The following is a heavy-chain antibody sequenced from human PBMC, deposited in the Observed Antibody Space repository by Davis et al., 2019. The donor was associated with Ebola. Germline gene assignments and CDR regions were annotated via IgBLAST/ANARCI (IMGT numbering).Heavy chain of an antibody. J-gene: IGHJ5*02. CDR2: INPNSCGT. CDR1: GYTFTGYY. Sequence: ASVKVSCKASGYTFTGYYMHWVRQAPGQGLEGMGWINPNSCGTNYAQKFQGRVTMTRDTSISPTYMELNRLRSDATAVYYCARGIRMVATSWFDPWGQGTLVTVSS. D-gene: IGHD5-12*01. CDR3: ARGIRMVATSWFDP. V-gene: IGHV1-2*02.